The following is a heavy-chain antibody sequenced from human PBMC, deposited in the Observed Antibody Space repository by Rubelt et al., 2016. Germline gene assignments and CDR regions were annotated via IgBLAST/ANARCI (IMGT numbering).Heavy chain of an antibody. CDR2: INPNSGGT. CDR1: GYTFTGYY. V-gene: IGHV1-2*01. Sequence: QVQLVQSGAEVKKPGASVKVSCKASGYTFTGYYMHWVRQAPGQGLEWMGWINPNSGGTNYAQKFQGRVTSTADKATSTAYMELSSLRSEDTAVYYCARDLVGVVITTHDAFDIWGQGTMVTVSS. D-gene: IGHD3-22*01. J-gene: IGHJ3*02. CDR3: ARDLVGVVITTHDAFDI.